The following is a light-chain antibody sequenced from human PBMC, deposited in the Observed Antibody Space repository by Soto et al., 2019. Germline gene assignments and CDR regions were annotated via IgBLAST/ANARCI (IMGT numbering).Light chain of an antibody. Sequence: EIVLTHSPATLSLSPGERATLSCRASQSVSSYLAWYQQKPGQAPRLLIYDASNRATGIPARFSGSGSGTDFTLTISSLEPEDFEVYYCQQRSNGPITFGQGTHWRL. V-gene: IGKV3-11*01. CDR2: DAS. CDR1: QSVSSY. J-gene: IGKJ5*01. CDR3: QQRSNGPIT.